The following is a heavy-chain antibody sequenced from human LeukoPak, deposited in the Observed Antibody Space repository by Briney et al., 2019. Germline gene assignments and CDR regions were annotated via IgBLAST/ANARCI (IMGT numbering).Heavy chain of an antibody. V-gene: IGHV3-74*01. CDR3: ARVRMGDDFNPFDY. J-gene: IGHJ4*02. Sequence: GGSLRLSCAASGFTFSSYWMHWVRHAPGKGLVWVSRIKSDGSETLYADSVKGRFTISRDNAKNTLYLQMNSLRAEDTAVYYCARVRMGDDFNPFDYWGQGTLVTVSS. CDR1: GFTFSSYW. CDR2: IKSDGSET. D-gene: IGHD3-16*01.